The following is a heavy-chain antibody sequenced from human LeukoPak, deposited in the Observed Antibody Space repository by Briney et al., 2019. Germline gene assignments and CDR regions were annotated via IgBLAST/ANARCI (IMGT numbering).Heavy chain of an antibody. V-gene: IGHV3-23*01. D-gene: IGHD6-19*01. CDR1: GFTFSSYA. CDR3: ATQYSSGWALGTEYFQH. J-gene: IGHJ1*01. CDR2: ISGTGGST. Sequence: GESLRLSCAASGFTFSSYAMTWVRQAPGKGLEWVSAISGTGGSTYYADSVKGRFTISRDNSKNTLYLQMNSLRAEDTAVYYCATQYSSGWALGTEYFQHWGQGTLVTVSS.